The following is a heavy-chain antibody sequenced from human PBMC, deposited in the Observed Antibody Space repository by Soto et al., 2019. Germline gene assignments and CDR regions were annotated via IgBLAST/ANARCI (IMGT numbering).Heavy chain of an antibody. J-gene: IGHJ4*02. CDR1: GFTFSNYA. CDR3: PRDGRCGNSRHLLDY. CDR2: ISSDGNNK. Sequence: QVQLVESGGGVVQPGRSLRLSCAASGFTFSNYAMHWVRQAPGKGLEWVTVISSDGNNKYYADSVKVRFTISRDNSKNTLYLQVLSLRAEHTAVYYCPRDGRCGNSRHLLDYWGQGTLVTVSS. D-gene: IGHD2-21*02. V-gene: IGHV3-30-3*01.